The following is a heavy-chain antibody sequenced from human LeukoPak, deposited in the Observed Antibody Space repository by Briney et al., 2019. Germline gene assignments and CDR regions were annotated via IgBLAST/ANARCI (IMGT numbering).Heavy chain of an antibody. V-gene: IGHV5-51*01. CDR2: IYPGDSDT. D-gene: IGHD2-15*01. Sequence: GESLKISCQGSGYSFTSYWIGWVRQMPGKGLEWMGIIYPGDSDTRYSPSFQGQVTISADKSISTAYLQWNSLKASDTAMYYCARRGYCSGGSCYSNWFDPWGQGTLVTVSS. CDR3: ARRGYCSGGSCYSNWFDP. CDR1: GYSFTSYW. J-gene: IGHJ5*02.